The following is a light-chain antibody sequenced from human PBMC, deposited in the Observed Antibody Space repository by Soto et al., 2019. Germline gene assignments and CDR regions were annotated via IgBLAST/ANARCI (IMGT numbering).Light chain of an antibody. CDR3: SSYTSSSTRV. CDR2: DVS. CDR1: SSDVGGYNY. Sequence: QSALTQPASVSGSPGQSITISCTGTSSDVGGYNYVSWYQQHPGKAPKLMIYDVSNRPSGVSNRFSDSKSGNTASLTISGLQAEDEADYYCSSYTSSSTRVFGTGTKATVL. V-gene: IGLV2-14*01. J-gene: IGLJ1*01.